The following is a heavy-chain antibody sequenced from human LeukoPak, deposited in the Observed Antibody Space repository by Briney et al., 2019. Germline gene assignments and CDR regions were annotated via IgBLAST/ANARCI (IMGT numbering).Heavy chain of an antibody. Sequence: SVKVSCKASGGTFSSYAISWVRQAPGQGLEWMGGIIPIFGTANYAQKFQGRVTITADKSTSTAYMELSSLRSEDTAVYYCARDKARVGTSPYYFDYWGQGTLVTVSS. V-gene: IGHV1-69*06. J-gene: IGHJ4*02. CDR1: GGTFSSYA. D-gene: IGHD3-16*01. CDR2: IIPIFGTA. CDR3: ARDKARVGTSPYYFDY.